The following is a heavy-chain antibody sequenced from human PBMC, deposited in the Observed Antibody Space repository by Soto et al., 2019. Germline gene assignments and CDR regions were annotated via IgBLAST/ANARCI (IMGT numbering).Heavy chain of an antibody. Sequence: LSLTCGVSCGTFASSHWWSWVRQSPGRGLEWIGNVYHTGDTNFNPSLQSRVTFSVDKSNNQFSLRQTSVTAADTAVYFCAREIVTAGGNNYFDPWGPGTLVNV. J-gene: IGHJ5*02. CDR2: VYHTGDT. CDR3: AREIVTAGGNNYFDP. V-gene: IGHV4-4*01. D-gene: IGHD3-16*01. CDR1: CGTFASSHW.